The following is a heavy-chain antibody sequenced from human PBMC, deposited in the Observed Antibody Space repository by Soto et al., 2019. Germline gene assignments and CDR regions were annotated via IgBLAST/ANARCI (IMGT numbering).Heavy chain of an antibody. Sequence: EVQLVESGGGLVKPGGSLRLSCAASGFTFSSYSMNWVRQAPGKGLEWVSSISSSSSYIYYADSVKGRFTISRDNAKNSLYLQMNSLRAEDTAVYYGARDGASRYSGGSCHDVYWGQVTLVTVSS. J-gene: IGHJ4*02. CDR1: GFTFSSYS. CDR3: ARDGASRYSGGSCHDVY. D-gene: IGHD2-15*01. CDR2: ISSSSSYI. V-gene: IGHV3-21*01.